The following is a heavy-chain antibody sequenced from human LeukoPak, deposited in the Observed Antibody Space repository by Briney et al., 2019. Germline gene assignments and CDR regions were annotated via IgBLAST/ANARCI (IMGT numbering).Heavy chain of an antibody. Sequence: SETLSLTCAVYGGSFSGYYWSWIRQPPGKGLEWIGEINHSGSTNYNPSLKSRLTISVDTSKNQFSLKLSSVTAADTAVYYRARGRGFITTVTITWFDPWGQGTLVTVSS. V-gene: IGHV4-34*01. CDR1: GGSFSGYY. CDR2: INHSGST. D-gene: IGHD4-17*01. CDR3: ARGRGFITTVTITWFDP. J-gene: IGHJ5*02.